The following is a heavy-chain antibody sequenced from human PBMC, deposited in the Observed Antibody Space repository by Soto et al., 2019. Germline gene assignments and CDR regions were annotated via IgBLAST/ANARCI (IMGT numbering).Heavy chain of an antibody. J-gene: IGHJ4*02. CDR2: ISGSGGST. D-gene: IGHD1-7*01. V-gene: IGHV3-23*01. CDR1: GFTFSSYA. CDR3: AKGTRITGTPFDY. Sequence: GSLRLSCSASGFTFSSYAMSWVRQAPGKGLEWVSAISGSGGSTYYADSVKGRFTISRDNSKNTLYLQMNSLRAEDTAVYYCAKGTRITGTPFDYWGQGTLVTVSS.